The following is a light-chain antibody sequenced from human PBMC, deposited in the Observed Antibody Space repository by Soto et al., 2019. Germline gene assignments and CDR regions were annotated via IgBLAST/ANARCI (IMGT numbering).Light chain of an antibody. Sequence: QSALTQPASVSGSPGQSITISSTGTSSDVGSHNLVSWYQQHPGQAPKLMIYEVSKRPLGVSARFAASKSGNTAPLTISGLQAEDEADYFCCSYRGSRAVFGGGTQLTVL. CDR3: CSYRGSRAV. CDR2: EVS. CDR1: SSDVGSHNL. J-gene: IGLJ7*01. V-gene: IGLV2-23*02.